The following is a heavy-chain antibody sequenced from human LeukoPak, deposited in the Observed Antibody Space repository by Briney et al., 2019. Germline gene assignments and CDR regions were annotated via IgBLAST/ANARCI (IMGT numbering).Heavy chain of an antibody. CDR2: ISAYNGNI. CDR1: GYTFTNYG. Sequence: ASVKVSCKASGYTFTNYGFSWVRQAPGQGLEWMGWISAYNGNIKYAQKLQGRVTMTTDTSNSTAYMELRSLRSDDTVIYYCARSRSNYDWLLYDWGQGTLVTVSS. CDR3: ARSRSNYDWLLYD. V-gene: IGHV1-18*01. J-gene: IGHJ4*02. D-gene: IGHD3-9*01.